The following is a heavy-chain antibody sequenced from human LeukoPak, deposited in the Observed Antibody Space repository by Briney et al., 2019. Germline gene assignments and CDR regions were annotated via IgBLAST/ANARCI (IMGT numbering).Heavy chain of an antibody. D-gene: IGHD3-22*01. V-gene: IGHV4-39*01. Sequence: SETLSLTCTVSGASISSSRHYWGWIRQPPGKGLEWIGNILYSGSTNYNPFLKSRVTISVDTSKNQFSLKLSSVTAADTAEYYCVIRVAGSGYRDYWGQGTLVTVSS. CDR3: VIRVAGSGYRDY. J-gene: IGHJ4*02. CDR2: ILYSGST. CDR1: GASISSSRHY.